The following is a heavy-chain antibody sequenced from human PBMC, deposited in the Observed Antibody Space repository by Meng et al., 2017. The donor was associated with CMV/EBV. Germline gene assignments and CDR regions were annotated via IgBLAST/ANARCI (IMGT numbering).Heavy chain of an antibody. CDR3: ARGSGGLGGSYPNYYYYYGMDV. V-gene: IGHV4-34*01. J-gene: IGHJ6*02. D-gene: IGHD1-26*01. Sequence: SETLSLTCAIYGGSFSGYYWSWIRQPPGKGLEWIGEINRSGSTNYNPSLKSRVTISVDTSKNQFSLKLSSVTAADTAVYYCARGSGGLGGSYPNYYYYYGMDVWGQGTTVTVSS. CDR2: INRSGST. CDR1: GGSFSGYY.